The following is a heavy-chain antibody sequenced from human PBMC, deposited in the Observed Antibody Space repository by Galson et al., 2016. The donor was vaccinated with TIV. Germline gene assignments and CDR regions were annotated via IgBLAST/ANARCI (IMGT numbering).Heavy chain of an antibody. V-gene: IGHV3-11*04. CDR2: ITYTSATI. CDR1: GFTFSDYY. D-gene: IGHD4-23*01. J-gene: IGHJ3*01. Sequence: SLRLSCAASGFTFSDYYMSWVRQAPGEGLEWISFITYTSATIYYADSVKGRFTVSRDNAKNSLYLQMNSLRAEDTAVYYCARPGNYDGDRRGAFDLWGQGTMVTVSP. CDR3: ARPGNYDGDRRGAFDL.